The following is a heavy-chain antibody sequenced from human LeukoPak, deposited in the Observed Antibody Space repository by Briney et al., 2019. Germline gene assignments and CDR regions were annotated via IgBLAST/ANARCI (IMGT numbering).Heavy chain of an antibody. CDR1: GFTFSSYG. V-gene: IGHV3-33*06. CDR3: AKEAAYCSGGSCYFRNFDY. D-gene: IGHD2-15*01. J-gene: IGHJ4*02. CDR2: IWYDGSNK. Sequence: GGSLRLSCAASGFTFSSYGMHWVRRAPGKGLEWVAVIWYDGSNKYYADSVKGRFTISRDNSRNTLYLQMNSLRAEDTAVYYCAKEAAYCSGGSCYFRNFDYWGQGTLVTVSS.